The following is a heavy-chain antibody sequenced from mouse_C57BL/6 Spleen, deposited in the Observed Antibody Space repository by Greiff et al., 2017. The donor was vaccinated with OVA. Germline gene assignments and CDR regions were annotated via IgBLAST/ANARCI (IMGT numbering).Heavy chain of an antibody. V-gene: IGHV1-9*01. CDR1: GFTFTGYW. CDR2: ILPGSGST. CDR3: AISRSYVLPYAMDD. Sequence: VQLQESGAELMKPGASVKLSCKASGFTFTGYWIEWVKQRPGHGLEWIGAILPGSGSTNYNEKFKGKATFTADKSSNTAYMQLSSLTTEDSAIYYCAISRSYVLPYAMDDWGQGTSVTVSS. J-gene: IGHJ4*01. D-gene: IGHD1-1*01.